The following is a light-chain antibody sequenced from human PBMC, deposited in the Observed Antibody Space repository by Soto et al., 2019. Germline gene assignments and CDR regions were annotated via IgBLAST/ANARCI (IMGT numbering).Light chain of an antibody. V-gene: IGKV3-15*01. J-gene: IGKJ2*01. CDR2: GAS. CDR3: QQYNNWPART. Sequence: EIVMTQSPASLSVSPGETATLSCRASQSISNSLAWYQQKPGQAPSLLIYGASTRATGIPARFSGSGSGTECTLTISSLQSEDSALYYCQQYNNWPARTFGQGTKLEIK. CDR1: QSISNS.